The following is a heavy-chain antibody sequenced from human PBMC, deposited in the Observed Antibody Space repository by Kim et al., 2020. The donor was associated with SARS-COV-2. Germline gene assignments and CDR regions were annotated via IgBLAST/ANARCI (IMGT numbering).Heavy chain of an antibody. CDR2: IYSGGST. CDR1: GFTVSSNY. Sequence: GGSLRLSCAASGFTVSSNYMSWVRQAPGKGLEWVSVIYSGGSTYYADSVKGRFTISRDNSKNTLYLQMNSLRAEDTAVYYCAAALGYCSSTSCYGFDYWGQGTLVTVSS. CDR3: AAALGYCSSTSCYGFDY. V-gene: IGHV3-53*01. J-gene: IGHJ4*02. D-gene: IGHD2-2*01.